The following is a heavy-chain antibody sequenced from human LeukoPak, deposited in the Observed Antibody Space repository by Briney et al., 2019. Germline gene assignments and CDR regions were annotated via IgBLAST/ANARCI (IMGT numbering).Heavy chain of an antibody. J-gene: IGHJ4*02. CDR2: ISGSGGST. CDR1: GFTFSSYA. D-gene: IGHD4-17*01. Sequence: GSLRLPCAASGFTFSSYAMSWVRQSPGKGLEWVSAISGSGGSTYYADSVKGRFTISRGNSKNTLYLQMNSLRAEDTAVYYCAKGSTVTTPGYWGQGTLVTVSS. V-gene: IGHV3-23*01. CDR3: AKGSTVTTPGY.